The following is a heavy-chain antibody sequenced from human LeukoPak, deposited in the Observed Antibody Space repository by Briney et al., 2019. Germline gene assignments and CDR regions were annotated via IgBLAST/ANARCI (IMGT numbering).Heavy chain of an antibody. Sequence: PSETLSLTCTVSGGSISSYYWSWIRQPPGKGLEWIGNIYYSGTTHYNPSLKSRVSLSVDTSKNQFSLKLSSVTAADTAIYYCAREMATIGGSYYYYYMDVWGKGTTVTVSS. CDR1: GGSISSYY. CDR2: IYYSGTT. CDR3: AREMATIGGSYYYYYMDV. J-gene: IGHJ6*03. D-gene: IGHD5-24*01. V-gene: IGHV4-59*12.